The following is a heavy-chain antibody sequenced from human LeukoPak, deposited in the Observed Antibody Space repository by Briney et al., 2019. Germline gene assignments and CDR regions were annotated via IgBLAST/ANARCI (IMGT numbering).Heavy chain of an antibody. CDR1: GFTFSSYA. CDR2: ISGSGGSI. D-gene: IGHD2-21*02. J-gene: IGHJ4*02. CDR3: AKAPLCGGDCYSVDRLDY. V-gene: IGHV3-23*01. Sequence: GGSLRLSCAASGFTFSSYAMSWVRQAPGKGLERVSAISGSGGSIYYADSVKGRFTISRDNSKNTLYLQMNSLRAEDTAVYYCAKAPLCGGDCYSVDRLDYWGQGTLVTVSS.